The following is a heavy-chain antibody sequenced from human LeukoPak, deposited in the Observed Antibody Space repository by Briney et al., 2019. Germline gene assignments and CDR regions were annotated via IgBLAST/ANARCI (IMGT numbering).Heavy chain of an antibody. Sequence: SETLSLTCTVSGGSISSGSYYWSWIRQPAGKGLEWIGRIYTSGSTNYDPSLKSRVTISVDTSKNQFSMKLSSVTAADTAVYYCARDVGGVDYWGQGTLVTVSS. CDR3: ARDVGGVDY. CDR1: GGSISSGSYY. D-gene: IGHD3-10*01. V-gene: IGHV4-61*02. J-gene: IGHJ4*02. CDR2: IYTSGST.